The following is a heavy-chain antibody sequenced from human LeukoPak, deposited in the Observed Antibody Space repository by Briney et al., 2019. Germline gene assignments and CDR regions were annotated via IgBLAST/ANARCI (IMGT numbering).Heavy chain of an antibody. CDR2: IKQDGSEK. V-gene: IGHV3-7*04. CDR3: AGGTVVPAAIGLDV. J-gene: IGHJ6*04. Sequence: PGGSLRLSCAASGFPFGLYWMSWVRQAPGKGLEWVANIKQDGSEKDYVDSVKGRFTISRDNAKNSLYLQMDSLRAEDTAVYYCAGGTVVPAAIGLDVWGKGTTVTVSS. CDR1: GFPFGLYW. D-gene: IGHD2-2*01.